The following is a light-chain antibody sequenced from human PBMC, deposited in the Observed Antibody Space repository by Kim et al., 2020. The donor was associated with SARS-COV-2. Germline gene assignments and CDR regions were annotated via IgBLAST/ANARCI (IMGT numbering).Light chain of an antibody. CDR3: QHYSFYPFS. J-gene: IGKJ2*03. CDR2: AAS. V-gene: IGKV1-16*01. Sequence: SASVGDEVPITWRASQGISNSLAWFQQKPGKAPKSLISAASSLQSGVPSRFSGSGSGTDFTLVISSLQPEDVATYYCQHYSFYPFSFGQGTKLEI. CDR1: QGISNS.